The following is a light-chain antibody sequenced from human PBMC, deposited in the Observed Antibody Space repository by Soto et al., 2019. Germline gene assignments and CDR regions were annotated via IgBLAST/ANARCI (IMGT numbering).Light chain of an antibody. CDR1: SSDVGSYNL. V-gene: IGLV2-23*02. J-gene: IGLJ3*02. Sequence: QSALTQPASVSGSPGQSITMSCKGTSSDVGSYNLVPWYQQHPGKAPKVMIYEVSKRPSGVSNRFSGSNSGNTASLTISGVQAEDEADYYCCSYAGSSWVFGGGTQLTVL. CDR3: CSYAGSSWV. CDR2: EVS.